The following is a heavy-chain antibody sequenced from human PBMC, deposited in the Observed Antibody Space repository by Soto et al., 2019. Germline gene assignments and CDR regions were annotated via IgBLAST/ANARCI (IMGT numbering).Heavy chain of an antibody. J-gene: IGHJ4*02. D-gene: IGHD4-17*01. CDR1: GYTFTSYG. CDR2: ISAYNGNT. Sequence: QVQLVQSGAEVKKPGASVKVSCKASGYTFTSYGISWVRQAPGQGLEWMGWISAYNGNTNYAQKLQGRVTMTTDTPTSTAYMELRSLRSDDTAVYYCARPNRNDSGDYGGAGVDYWGQGTLVTVSS. V-gene: IGHV1-18*01. CDR3: ARPNRNDSGDYGGAGVDY.